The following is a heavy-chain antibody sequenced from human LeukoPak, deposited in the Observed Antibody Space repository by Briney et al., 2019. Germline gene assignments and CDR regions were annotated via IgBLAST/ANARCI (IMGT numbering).Heavy chain of an antibody. Sequence: SETLSLTCTVSGGSISSYYWSWIRQPPGKGLEWIGYIYYSGSTNYNPSLKSRVTISVVTSKNQFSLKLTSVTAADTAVYYCARVRLLTTYYFDYWGQGTLVTVSS. J-gene: IGHJ4*02. CDR3: ARVRLLTTYYFDY. D-gene: IGHD3-3*01. CDR2: IYYSGST. CDR1: GGSISSYY. V-gene: IGHV4-59*01.